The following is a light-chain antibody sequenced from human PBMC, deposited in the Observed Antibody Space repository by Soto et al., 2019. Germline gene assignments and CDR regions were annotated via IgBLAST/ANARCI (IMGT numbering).Light chain of an antibody. CDR3: QQYGSTPVT. J-gene: IGKJ2*01. V-gene: IGKV3-20*01. CDR2: GAS. CDR1: QSVSSSY. Sequence: EIVLTQSPGTLSLSPGERATLSCRASQSVSSSYLAWYQQKPGHAPRLLIYGASSRATGIPDRFSGSGSGTDFTLTISRLEPEDFAVYYCQQYGSTPVTFGQGTKLEIK.